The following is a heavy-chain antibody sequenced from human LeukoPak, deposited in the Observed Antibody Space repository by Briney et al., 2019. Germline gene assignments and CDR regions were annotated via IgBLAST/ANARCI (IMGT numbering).Heavy chain of an antibody. D-gene: IGHD2-15*01. CDR1: GDSVTSGY. V-gene: IGHV4-4*09. CDR2: IYDSGIT. Sequence: KSSETLSLTCTVSGDSVTSGYWSWIRQPPGKGLEWTGYIYDSGITDYNPSLKSRLTISVDTSNNQFSLNLSSVTAADTAVYYCAGRGHRYSRDWGQGILVTVSS. CDR3: AGRGHRYSRD. J-gene: IGHJ1*01.